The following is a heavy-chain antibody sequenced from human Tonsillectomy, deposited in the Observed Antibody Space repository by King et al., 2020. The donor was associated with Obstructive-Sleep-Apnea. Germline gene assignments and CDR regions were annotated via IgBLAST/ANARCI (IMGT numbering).Heavy chain of an antibody. CDR2: IYPGDSDT. CDR3: ARKGSGSREADGMDV. D-gene: IGHD3-10*01. V-gene: IGHV5-51*01. J-gene: IGHJ6*02. Sequence: KLVQSGAEVKKPGESLKISCKGSGYSFTSYWIGWVRQMPGKGLEWMGIIYPGDSDTRYSPSFQGQVTISADKSISTAYLQWSSLKASDTAMYHCARKGSGSREADGMDVWGQGTTVTVSS. CDR1: GYSFTSYW.